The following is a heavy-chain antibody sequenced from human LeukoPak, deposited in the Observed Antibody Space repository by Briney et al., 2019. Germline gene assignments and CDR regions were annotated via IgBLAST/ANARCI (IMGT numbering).Heavy chain of an antibody. D-gene: IGHD3-16*01. J-gene: IGHJ6*04. V-gene: IGHV4-61*01. CDR2: SHYGGYP. CDR3: ARDARLGYFYAMDV. Sequence: PSETLSLTCTVSGGSVSEDNFYWGWIRHPPGKGLEWIEYSHYGGYPNYNPSLNSRVRISVDTSKKQFTLNLSSVTAADMAVYYCARDARLGYFYAMDVWGKGTTVTVYS. CDR1: GGSVSEDNFY.